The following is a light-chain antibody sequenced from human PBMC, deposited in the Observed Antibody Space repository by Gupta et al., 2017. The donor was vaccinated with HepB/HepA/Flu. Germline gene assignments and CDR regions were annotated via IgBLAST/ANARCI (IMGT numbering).Light chain of an antibody. Sequence: EIVLTQSPATLSLSPGERATPSCRASQNVRRNLAWYQQKPGQPPRLLMYVASTRASTVPARFSGTGSGTDFTLTISSLQSEDFGVYFCQQYNDWPLSFGGGTKVEIK. CDR1: QNVRRN. CDR3: QQYNDWPLS. J-gene: IGKJ4*01. V-gene: IGKV3-15*01. CDR2: VAS.